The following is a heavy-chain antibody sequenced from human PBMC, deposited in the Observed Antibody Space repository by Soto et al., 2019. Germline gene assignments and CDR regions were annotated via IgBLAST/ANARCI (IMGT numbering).Heavy chain of an antibody. CDR3: AREGRGKKAGYNGLVSLGY. J-gene: IGHJ4*02. CDR2: IIPIFNST. CDR1: GSRFSNYV. D-gene: IGHD2-2*02. Sequence: SVKVSCKASGSRFSNYVISWVRQAPGHGLEWLGRIIPIFNSTKYAQNFQGRVTITADKSTSTASLELSSLRSDDTAVYYCAREGRGKKAGYNGLVSLGYWGQGTLVTVSS. V-gene: IGHV1-69*06.